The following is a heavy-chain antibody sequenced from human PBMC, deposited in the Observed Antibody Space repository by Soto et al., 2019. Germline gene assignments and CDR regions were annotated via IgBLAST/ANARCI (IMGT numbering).Heavy chain of an antibody. CDR2: INSDGSST. V-gene: IGHV3-74*01. D-gene: IGHD3-9*01. CDR3: ARASIINPLWYFDV. Sequence: EVQLVESGGGLVQPGGSLRLSCAASGFTFSSYWMHWVRQAPGKGLVWVSRINSDGSSTNYADSVKGRFTISRDNANNTLYLQMNNLRAEDTAVYYCARASIINPLWYFDVWGRCTLVTVSS. J-gene: IGHJ2*01. CDR1: GFTFSSYW.